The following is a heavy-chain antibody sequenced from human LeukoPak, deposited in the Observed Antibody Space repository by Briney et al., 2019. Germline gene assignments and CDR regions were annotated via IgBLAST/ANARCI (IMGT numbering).Heavy chain of an antibody. Sequence: GGSLRLSCKAYGFTVSNNYMNWLRQAPGKGLEWVALIYSGGSTQYADSVKGRFTISRDNSRNTLYLQMSSLRVEDTAVYYCARDYTRHWWLDPWGQGTLVTVSS. CDR3: ARDYTRHWWLDP. D-gene: IGHD1-1*01. CDR1: GFTVSNNY. V-gene: IGHV3-53*01. J-gene: IGHJ5*02. CDR2: IYSGGST.